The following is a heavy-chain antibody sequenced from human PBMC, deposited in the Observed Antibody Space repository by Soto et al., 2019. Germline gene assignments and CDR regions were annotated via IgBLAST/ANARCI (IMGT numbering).Heavy chain of an antibody. CDR3: ARGQTNSSSWKDAFDI. CDR1: GYTFTSYY. V-gene: IGHV1-46*01. Sequence: GXSVKVSCKASGYTFTSYYMHWVRQAPGQGLEWMGIINPSGGSTSYAQKFQGRVTMTRDTSTSTVYMELSSLRSEDTAVYYCARGQTNSSSWKDAFDIWGQGTMVTVSS. D-gene: IGHD6-13*01. CDR2: INPSGGST. J-gene: IGHJ3*02.